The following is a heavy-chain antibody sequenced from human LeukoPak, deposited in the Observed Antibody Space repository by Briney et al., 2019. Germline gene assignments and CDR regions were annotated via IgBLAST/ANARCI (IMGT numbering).Heavy chain of an antibody. D-gene: IGHD3-10*01. J-gene: IGHJ6*03. Sequence: ASVKVSCKASGYTFSNNGISWVRQAPGQGLEWMGWISAYNGKTNYAQNVQGRVTMTTDTSTSTAYMELSSLRSEDTAVYYCARGVPYGSGSYKGYYYYYMDVWGKGTTVTVSS. CDR1: GYTFSNNG. CDR2: ISAYNGKT. CDR3: ARGVPYGSGSYKGYYYYYMDV. V-gene: IGHV1-18*01.